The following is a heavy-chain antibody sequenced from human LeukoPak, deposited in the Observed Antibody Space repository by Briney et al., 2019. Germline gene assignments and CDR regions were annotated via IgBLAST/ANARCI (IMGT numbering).Heavy chain of an antibody. J-gene: IGHJ5*02. CDR2: IFNSGST. D-gene: IGHD3-16*01. V-gene: IGHV4-59*08. Sequence: PSETLSLTCTISGGPISRSYWTWIRQVPGKGLEWIGCIFNSGSTLYNPSLKSRVTISVDTSKNQFSLKLSSVTAADTAVYYCARHWGPNWFDPWGQGTLVTVSS. CDR3: ARHWGPNWFDP. CDR1: GGPISRSY.